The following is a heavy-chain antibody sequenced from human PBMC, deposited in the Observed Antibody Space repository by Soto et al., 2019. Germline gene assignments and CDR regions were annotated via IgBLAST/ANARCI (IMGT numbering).Heavy chain of an antibody. CDR3: ARHIIGDYDILTGTGINWFDP. CDR1: GGSISSYY. Sequence: SETLSLTCTVSGGSISSYYWSWIRQPPGKGLEWIGYIYYSGSTNYNPSLKSRVTISVDTSKNQFSLKLSSVTAADTAVYYCARHIIGDYDILTGTGINWFDPWGQGTLVTVSS. CDR2: IYYSGST. V-gene: IGHV4-59*08. D-gene: IGHD3-9*01. J-gene: IGHJ5*02.